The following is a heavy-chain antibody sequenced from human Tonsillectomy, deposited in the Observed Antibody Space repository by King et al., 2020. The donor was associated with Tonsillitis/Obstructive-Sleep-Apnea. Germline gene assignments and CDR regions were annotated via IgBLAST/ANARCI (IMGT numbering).Heavy chain of an antibody. V-gene: IGHV3-15*01. CDR1: GFTFSNAW. CDR2: IKSKTDGGTT. CDR3: TTGEEGAKVRYYYMDV. Sequence: EVQLVESGGGLVKPGGSLRLSCAASGFTFSNAWMSWVRQAPGKGLEWVGRIKSKTDGGTTDYAAPVKGRFTISRDESKNTLYLQMNSLKTEDTAVYYCTTGEEGAKVRYYYMDVWGKGTTVTVSS. D-gene: IGHD1-26*01. J-gene: IGHJ6*03.